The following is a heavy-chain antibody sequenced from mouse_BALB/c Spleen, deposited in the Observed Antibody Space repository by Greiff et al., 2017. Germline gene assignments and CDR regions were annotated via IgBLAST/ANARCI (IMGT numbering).Heavy chain of an antibody. Sequence: DVMLVESGGGLVKPGGSLKLSCAASGFTFSSYAMSWVRQTPEKRLEWVASISSGGSTYYPDSVKGRFTISRDNARNILYLQMSSLRSEDTAMYYCAREGSTMITVFAYWGQGTLVTVSA. J-gene: IGHJ3*01. V-gene: IGHV5-6-5*01. CDR3: AREGSTMITVFAY. CDR2: ISSGGST. D-gene: IGHD2-4*01. CDR1: GFTFSSYA.